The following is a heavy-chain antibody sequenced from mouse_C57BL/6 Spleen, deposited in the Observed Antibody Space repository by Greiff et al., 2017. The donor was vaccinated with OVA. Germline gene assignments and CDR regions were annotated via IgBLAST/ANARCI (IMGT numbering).Heavy chain of an antibody. CDR1: GYTFTSYW. V-gene: IGHV1-55*01. Sequence: QVHVKQPGAELVKPGASVKMSCKASGYTFTSYWITWVKQRPGQGLEWIGDIYPGSGSTNYNEKFKSKATLTVDTSSSTAYMQLSSLTSEDSAVYYCASFSYDYVFDYWGQGTTLTVSS. CDR3: ASFSYDYVFDY. D-gene: IGHD2-4*01. J-gene: IGHJ2*01. CDR2: IYPGSGST.